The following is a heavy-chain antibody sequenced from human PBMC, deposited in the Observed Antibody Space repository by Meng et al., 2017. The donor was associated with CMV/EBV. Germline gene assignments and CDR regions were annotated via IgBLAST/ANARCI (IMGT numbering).Heavy chain of an antibody. CDR3: VRTNSGRRYDFDY. V-gene: IGHV3-72*01. CDR1: GFSLSDYY. D-gene: IGHD1-1*01. Sequence: SGFSLSDYYMDWVRQAPGKGLEWIGRSKNDPNTYTTEYAAAVRGRFTISRDASENSLFLQMSSLKAEDTALYYCVRTNSGRRYDFDYWGQGALVTVSS. CDR2: SKNDPNTYTT. J-gene: IGHJ4*02.